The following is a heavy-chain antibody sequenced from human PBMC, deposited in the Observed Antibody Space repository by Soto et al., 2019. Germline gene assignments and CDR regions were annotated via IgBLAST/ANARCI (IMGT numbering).Heavy chain of an antibody. J-gene: IGHJ6*02. CDR2: IIPIFGTA. CDR1: GYSLTELS. CDR3: ARELRQLVRSYYYGMDV. V-gene: IGHV1-69*06. Sequence: GASVKFSCKVSGYSLTELSMYWVRQSPGKGLEWMGGIIPIFGTANYAQKFQGRVTITADKSTSTAYMELSSLRSEDTAVYYCARELRQLVRSYYYGMDVWGQGTTVTVSS. D-gene: IGHD6-13*01.